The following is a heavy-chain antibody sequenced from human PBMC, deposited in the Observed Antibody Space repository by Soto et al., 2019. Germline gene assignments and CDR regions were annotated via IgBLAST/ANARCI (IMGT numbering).Heavy chain of an antibody. D-gene: IGHD6-13*01. CDR2: IGAAGDT. J-gene: IGHJ4*02. V-gene: IGHV3-13*01. Sequence: GGSLRLACAAAGLTFSNCDMNGVRQITGKGLEWVSAIGAAGDTYYPDSVKGRFTISRENAKNSLYLQMNSLRAEDTAVYYCASGGWGSSWYEGGSRIDYWGQGALVTVSS. CDR3: ASGGWGSSWYEGGSRIDY. CDR1: GLTFSNCD.